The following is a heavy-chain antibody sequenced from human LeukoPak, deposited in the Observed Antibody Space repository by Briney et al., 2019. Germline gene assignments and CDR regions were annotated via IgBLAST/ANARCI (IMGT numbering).Heavy chain of an antibody. CDR3: ARGWLLSHYYDSSGYRYDAFDI. D-gene: IGHD3-22*01. J-gene: IGHJ3*02. CDR1: GGSISSSSYY. Sequence: PSETLSLTCTVSGGSISSSSYYWGWIRQPPGKGLEWIGSIYYSGSTYYNPSLKSRVTISVDTSKNQFSLKLSSVTAADTAVYYCARGWLLSHYYDSSGYRYDAFDIWGQGTMVTVSS. V-gene: IGHV4-39*07. CDR2: IYYSGST.